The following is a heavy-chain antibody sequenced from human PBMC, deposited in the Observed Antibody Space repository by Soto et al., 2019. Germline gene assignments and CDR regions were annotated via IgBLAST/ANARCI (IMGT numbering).Heavy chain of an antibody. V-gene: IGHV4-59*01. J-gene: IGHJ4*02. Sequence: SETLSLTCTVSGSSISGYYWSWIRQPPGKGLEWIGSIYYSGSTNYNPSLKGRVIISVDSSKKQLSLRLNSVTAADTAVYYCTRVGGYYGDYPNFDYWGQGALVTVSS. CDR2: IYYSGST. D-gene: IGHD4-17*01. CDR1: GSSISGYY. CDR3: TRVGGYYGDYPNFDY.